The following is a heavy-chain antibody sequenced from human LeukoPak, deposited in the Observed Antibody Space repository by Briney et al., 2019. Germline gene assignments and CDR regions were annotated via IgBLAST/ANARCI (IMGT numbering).Heavy chain of an antibody. CDR3: ARALSWTTDSYYYMDV. D-gene: IGHD3/OR15-3a*01. Sequence: ASVKVSCKASGYTFTSYDINWVRQANGQGLEWMGWMNPNSGNTGFAQKFQGRVTMTKNTSIITAYMELSSLRSEDTALYYCARALSWTTDSYYYMDVWGKGTTVTVSS. J-gene: IGHJ6*03. V-gene: IGHV1-8*01. CDR2: MNPNSGNT. CDR1: GYTFTSYD.